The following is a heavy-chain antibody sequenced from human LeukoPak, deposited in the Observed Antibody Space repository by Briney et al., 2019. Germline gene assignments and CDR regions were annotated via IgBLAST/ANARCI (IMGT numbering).Heavy chain of an antibody. V-gene: IGHV4-34*01. CDR2: INHRGST. Sequence: SETLSLTCTVSGGSISSYYWSWIRQPPGKGLEWIGEINHRGSTNYNPSLKSRVTISVDTSKNQFSLKLSSVTAADTAVYYCARPRYLAAAPFDYWGQGTLVTVSS. CDR3: ARPRYLAAAPFDY. J-gene: IGHJ4*02. CDR1: GGSISSYY. D-gene: IGHD6-13*01.